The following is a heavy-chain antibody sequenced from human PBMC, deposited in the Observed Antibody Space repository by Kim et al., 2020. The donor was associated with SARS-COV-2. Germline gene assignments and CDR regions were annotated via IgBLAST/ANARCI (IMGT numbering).Heavy chain of an antibody. CDR3: ARLRSTFGGWFDP. Sequence: YYSPSLKSRLTISVDTSKNQFSVNLSSVTAADTAVYYCARLRSTFGGWFDPWGQGSLGTVSS. V-gene: IGHV4-39*01. J-gene: IGHJ5*02. D-gene: IGHD3-16*02.